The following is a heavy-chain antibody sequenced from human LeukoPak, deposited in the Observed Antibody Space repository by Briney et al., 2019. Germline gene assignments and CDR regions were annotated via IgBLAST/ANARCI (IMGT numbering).Heavy chain of an antibody. CDR1: GFTFSSYG. J-gene: IGHJ4*02. CDR3: AKVANAVAGTNVDY. Sequence: PGRSLRLSCAASGFTFSSYGMHWVRQAPGKGLEWVAVISYDGSNKYYADSVKGRFTISRDNSKNTLYLQMNSLRAEDTAVYYCAKVANAVAGTNVDYWGQGTLVTVSS. D-gene: IGHD6-19*01. V-gene: IGHV3-30*18. CDR2: ISYDGSNK.